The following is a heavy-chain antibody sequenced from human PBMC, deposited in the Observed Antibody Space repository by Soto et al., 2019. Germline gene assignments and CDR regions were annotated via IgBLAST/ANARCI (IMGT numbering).Heavy chain of an antibody. J-gene: IGHJ4*02. D-gene: IGHD2-2*01. Sequence: ASVQVSCKASGYTFSDYYILRVRQAPGQGHEWMGWNNPNSGGTKYAPKFQGGVTKTRDTSITTAYMELSRLRSCDTAVYYCAKEPAAAKPEGVDFWGQGTLVTVSS. V-gene: IGHV1-2*02. CDR1: GYTFSDYY. CDR3: AKEPAAAKPEGVDF. CDR2: NNPNSGGT.